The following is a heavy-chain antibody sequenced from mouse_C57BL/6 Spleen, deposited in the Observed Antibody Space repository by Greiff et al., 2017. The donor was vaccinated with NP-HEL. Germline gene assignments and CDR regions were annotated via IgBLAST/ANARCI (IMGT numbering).Heavy chain of an antibody. J-gene: IGHJ2*01. Sequence: VQLQQSGPELVKPVASVKLSCKASGYTFTSYDINWVKQRPGQGLEWIGWIYPRDGSTKYNEKFKGKATLTVDTSSSTAYMELHSLTSEDSAVYFCARKYGGSSARFDYWGQGTTLTVSS. D-gene: IGHD1-1*01. CDR3: ARKYGGSSARFDY. CDR1: GYTFTSYD. CDR2: IYPRDGST. V-gene: IGHV1-85*01.